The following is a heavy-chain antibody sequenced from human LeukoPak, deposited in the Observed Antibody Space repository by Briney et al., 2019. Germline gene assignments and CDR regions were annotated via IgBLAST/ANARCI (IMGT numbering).Heavy chain of an antibody. CDR2: ISYDGSNK. J-gene: IGHJ3*02. D-gene: IGHD3-10*01. Sequence: GGSLRLSCAASGFTFSHYGMHWVRQAPGKGLEWVAGISYDGSNKYYTDSVKGRFTISRDNSKNTLYLQMNSLRAEDTAVYYCARAGSGSYYRVAFDIWGQGTMVTVSS. V-gene: IGHV3-30*03. CDR3: ARAGSGSYYRVAFDI. CDR1: GFTFSHYG.